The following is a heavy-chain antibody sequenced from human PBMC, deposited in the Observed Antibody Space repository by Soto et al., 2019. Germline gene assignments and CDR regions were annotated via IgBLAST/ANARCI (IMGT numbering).Heavy chain of an antibody. CDR1: GYTFTSYD. J-gene: IGHJ4*02. CDR2: MNPNSGNT. CDR3: ARGLWSGVWLRLGYFDY. Sequence: ASVKVSCKASGYTFTSYDINWVRQATGQGLEWMGWMNPNSGNTGYAQKFQGRVTMTRNTSISTAYMELSSLRSEDTAVYYCARGLWSGVWLRLGYFDYWGQGTLVTVSS. V-gene: IGHV1-8*01. D-gene: IGHD5-12*01.